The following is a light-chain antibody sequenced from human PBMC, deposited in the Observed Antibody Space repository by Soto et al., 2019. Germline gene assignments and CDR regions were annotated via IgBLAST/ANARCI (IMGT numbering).Light chain of an antibody. CDR2: DVY. V-gene: IGLV2-11*01. Sequence: QSVLTQPRSVSGSPGQSVTISCTGTSSDVGAYVYVSWYQNQPGSAPKLIIYDVYKRPSGVPDRFSGSKSGDTASLTISGLQADDEADYYYCSYAGTYTYVFGTGTKVTVL. CDR3: CSYAGTYTYV. CDR1: SSDVGAYVY. J-gene: IGLJ1*01.